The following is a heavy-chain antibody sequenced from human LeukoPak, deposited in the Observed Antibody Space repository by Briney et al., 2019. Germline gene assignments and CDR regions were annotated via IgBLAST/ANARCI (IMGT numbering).Heavy chain of an antibody. V-gene: IGHV1-2*02. D-gene: IGHD6-19*01. Sequence: ASVKVSCKASGYTFSDYYMHWARQAPGQGLEWMGWINPNSGGTNYAQKFQGRVTMTSDTSIGTAYMELSRLRSDDTAVYYCARGESSGWYPNEYYFDYWGQGTLVTVSS. J-gene: IGHJ4*02. CDR1: GYTFSDYY. CDR3: ARGESSGWYPNEYYFDY. CDR2: INPNSGGT.